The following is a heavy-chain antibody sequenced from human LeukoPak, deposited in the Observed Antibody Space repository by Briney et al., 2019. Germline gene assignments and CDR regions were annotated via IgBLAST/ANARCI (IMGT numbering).Heavy chain of an antibody. V-gene: IGHV3-21*01. Sequence: GGSLRLSCAASGFTFSSNAMSWVRQAPGKGLEWVSSLSGRSSYIYYADSLRGRFAISRDNSKNSLYLQMNSLRAEDTAVYYCARRDTAMASGGFDLWGQGTLVTVSS. J-gene: IGHJ4*02. CDR3: ARRDTAMASGGFDL. D-gene: IGHD5-18*01. CDR2: LSGRSSYI. CDR1: GFTFSSNA.